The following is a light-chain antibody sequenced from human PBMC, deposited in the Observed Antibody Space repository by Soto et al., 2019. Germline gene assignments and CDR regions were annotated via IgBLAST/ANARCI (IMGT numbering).Light chain of an antibody. J-gene: IGLJ2*01. Sequence: QSALTQPPSASGSPGQSVTISCTGTSSDVGGYNYVSWYQQHPGKAPKLMIYEVSKRPSGVPDRFSGSKSGNTASLTVSGLQAEEDAYYYCSAPAGSNVVFCGGTKLTVL. CDR2: EVS. V-gene: IGLV2-8*01. CDR3: SAPAGSNVV. CDR1: SSDVGGYNY.